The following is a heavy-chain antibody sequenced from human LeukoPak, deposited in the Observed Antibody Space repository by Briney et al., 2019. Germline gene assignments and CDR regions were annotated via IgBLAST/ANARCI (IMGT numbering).Heavy chain of an antibody. CDR2: ISSSSSYI. CDR1: GFTFSDYN. Sequence: GGSLRLSCAASGFTFSDYNVNWVRQAPGKGLEWVSSISSSSSYIYYADSVKGRFTISRDNSKNTLYLQMNSLRAEDTAVYYCAKDSGWSSGWYGFVKGLNFDYWGQGTLVTVSS. D-gene: IGHD6-19*01. CDR3: AKDSGWSSGWYGFVKGLNFDY. V-gene: IGHV3-21*04. J-gene: IGHJ4*02.